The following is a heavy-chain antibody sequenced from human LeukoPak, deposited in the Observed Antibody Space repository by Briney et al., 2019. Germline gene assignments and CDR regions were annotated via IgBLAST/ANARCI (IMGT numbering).Heavy chain of an antibody. CDR3: RGTTGESDY. CDR1: GFTFSNYW. D-gene: IGHD3-16*01. Sequence: PGGSLRLSCAASGFTFSNYWMHWVRQAPGKGLVWVSRINPDGGRISYADSVQGRFTISRDNATNTLFLQMNSLRAEDTAVYFCRGTTGESDYWGQGTLVTVSS. V-gene: IGHV3-74*01. CDR2: INPDGGRI. J-gene: IGHJ4*02.